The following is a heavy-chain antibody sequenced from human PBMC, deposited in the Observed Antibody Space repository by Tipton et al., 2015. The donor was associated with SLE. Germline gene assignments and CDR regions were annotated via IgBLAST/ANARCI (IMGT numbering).Heavy chain of an antibody. CDR3: AREADFRDYGGYFDY. Sequence: TLSLTCAVYIGSFRRYYWSWTRQSPRKGLEWIGEINHSGSANYNPSLKSRVTMSVDTSRNQVSLSLNSVTAADTAVYYCAREADFRDYGGYFDYWGQGALVTVSS. D-gene: IGHD4-17*01. CDR1: IGSFRRYY. V-gene: IGHV4-34*01. CDR2: INHSGSA. J-gene: IGHJ4*02.